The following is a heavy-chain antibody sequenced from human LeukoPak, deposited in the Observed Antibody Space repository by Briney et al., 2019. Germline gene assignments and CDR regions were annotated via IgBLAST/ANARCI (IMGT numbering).Heavy chain of an antibody. CDR1: GFTFSTYG. CDR3: AKAPPVITTYLDY. V-gene: IGHV3-30*02. J-gene: IGHJ4*02. CDR2: IRYDGSNK. Sequence: PGGSLRLSCAASGFTFSTYGMHWVRQAPGEGLEWVAFIRYDGSNKYYADSVKGRFTISRDNSKNTLYLQMNSLRAEDTAVYYCAKAPPVITTYLDYWGQGTLVTVSS. D-gene: IGHD4/OR15-4a*01.